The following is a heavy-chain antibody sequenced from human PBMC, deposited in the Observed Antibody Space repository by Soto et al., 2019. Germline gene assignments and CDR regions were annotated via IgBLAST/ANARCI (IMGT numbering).Heavy chain of an antibody. CDR3: ARDSEDAGTTKGLPCWFDP. V-gene: IGHV1-69*13. CDR1: GGTFSSYA. CDR2: IIPIFGTA. D-gene: IGHD1-1*01. J-gene: IGHJ5*02. Sequence: ASVKVSCKASGGTFSSYAISWVRQAPGQGLEWMGGIIPIFGTANYAQKFQGRVTITADESTSTAYMELSSLRSEDTAVYYCARDSEDAGTTKGLPCWFDPWGQGTLVTVSS.